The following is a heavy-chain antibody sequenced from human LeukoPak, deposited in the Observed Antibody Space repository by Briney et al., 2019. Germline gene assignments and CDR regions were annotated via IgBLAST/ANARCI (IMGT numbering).Heavy chain of an antibody. CDR1: VGTFISYV. D-gene: IGHD2-2*01. V-gene: IGHV1-69*13. J-gene: IGHJ4*02. Sequence: SVNVSCKSSVGTFISYVISWVRQAPGRGGEWMGGIIPIFGIANNAQKFQGRVTITADESTIAAYMELGSLRSEDTAVYYCARYTSWFVYWGQGTLVTVSS. CDR3: ARYTSWFVY. CDR2: IIPIFGIA.